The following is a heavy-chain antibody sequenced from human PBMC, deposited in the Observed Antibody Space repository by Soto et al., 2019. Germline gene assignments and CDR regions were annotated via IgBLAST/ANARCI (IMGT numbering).Heavy chain of an antibody. CDR2: ISSSSSTI. V-gene: IGHV3-48*01. CDR3: ARYGDYLFDY. Sequence: EVQLLESGGGLVQPGGSLRLSCAASGFTFSSYSMNWVRQAPGKGLEWVSYISSSSSTIYYADSVKGRFTISRDNAKNSLYLQMNSLRAEDTAVYYCARYGDYLFDYWGQGTLVTVSS. CDR1: GFTFSSYS. D-gene: IGHD4-17*01. J-gene: IGHJ4*02.